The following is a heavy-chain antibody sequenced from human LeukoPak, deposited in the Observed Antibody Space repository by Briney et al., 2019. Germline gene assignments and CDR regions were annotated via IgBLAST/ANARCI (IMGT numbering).Heavy chain of an antibody. D-gene: IGHD1-14*01. V-gene: IGHV3-74*01. CDR1: GFTFSSYW. J-gene: IGHJ5*02. Sequence: GGSLRLSCAASGFTFSSYWMHWVRHAPGKGLVWVSRINNDGSSATYADSVKGRFTISRDNAKNTLYLQMNSLRAEDSAVYYCARDRPHNWFDRWGQGTLVTVSS. CDR3: ARDRPHNWFDR. CDR2: INNDGSSA.